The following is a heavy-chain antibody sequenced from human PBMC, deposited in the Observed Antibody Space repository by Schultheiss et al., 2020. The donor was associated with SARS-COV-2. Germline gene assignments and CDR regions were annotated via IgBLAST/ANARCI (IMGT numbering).Heavy chain of an antibody. V-gene: IGHV3-33*01. Sequence: GGSLRLSCAASGFTFSSYGMHWVRQAPGKGLEWVAVIWYDGSNKYYANSVKGRFTISRDNSKNTLYLQMNSLKTEDTAVYYCTTDQHRLSGYDLLYYYYYMDVWGKGTTVTVSS. CDR1: GFTFSSYG. CDR3: TTDQHRLSGYDLLYYYYYMDV. J-gene: IGHJ6*03. D-gene: IGHD5-12*01. CDR2: IWYDGSNK.